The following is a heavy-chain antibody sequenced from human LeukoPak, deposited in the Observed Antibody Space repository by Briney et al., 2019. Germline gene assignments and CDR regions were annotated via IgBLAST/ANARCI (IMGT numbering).Heavy chain of an antibody. Sequence: ASVKVSCKVSGFTLADLSMHWVRQAPGKGLEWVGGFDRKNGDTIYAQRFRGRVTLTEDTSTRTAYMDLSSLSADDTAVYYCATGVFCATTTCPGYQHYYYFMDVWGKGTTVTVSS. J-gene: IGHJ6*03. CDR2: FDRKNGDT. CDR1: GFTLADLS. V-gene: IGHV1-24*01. D-gene: IGHD2-2*01. CDR3: ATGVFCATTTCPGYQHYYYFMDV.